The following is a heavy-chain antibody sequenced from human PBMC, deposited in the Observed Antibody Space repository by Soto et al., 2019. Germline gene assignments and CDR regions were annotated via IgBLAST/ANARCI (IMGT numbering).Heavy chain of an antibody. V-gene: IGHV4-34*01. CDR2: INHSGST. CDR3: ARGVLGHCSSTSYYDAFDI. CDR1: GGSFSGYY. D-gene: IGHD2-2*01. Sequence: QVQLQQWGAGLLKPSETLSLTCAVYGGSFSGYYWSWIRQPPGKGLVWLGEINHSGSTNYNPSLNRRVTKSEDNFKQLYSLKLSSVTAGYTPVYYGARGVLGHCSSTSYYDAFDIWGQGTMVTVSS. J-gene: IGHJ3*02.